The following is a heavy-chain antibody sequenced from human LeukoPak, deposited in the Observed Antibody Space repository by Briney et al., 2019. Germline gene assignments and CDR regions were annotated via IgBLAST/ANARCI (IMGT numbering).Heavy chain of an antibody. CDR3: ASGYYDSSNAFHI. V-gene: IGHV3-74*01. Sequence: GGSLRLSCAASGFTFSSYWMHWVRQAPGKGLVWVSRVSSDGSSTSYADSVKGRFTISRDNAKNTLYLQTSSLRAEDTAVYYCASGYYDSSNAFHIWGQGTMVTVSS. CDR2: VSSDGSST. J-gene: IGHJ3*02. CDR1: GFTFSSYW. D-gene: IGHD3-22*01.